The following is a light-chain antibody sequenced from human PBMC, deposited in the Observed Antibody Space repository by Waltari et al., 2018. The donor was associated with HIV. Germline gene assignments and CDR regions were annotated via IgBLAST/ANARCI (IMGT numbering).Light chain of an antibody. Sequence: DIQMTQSPSSLSASVGDRVTITCRASQSITTYLNWYQQKPGKAPNLLIYAASSLQSGVPSRCSGSGSGTDFTLTISSLQPEDFATYYCQQSYSSSSTFGQGTKLEIK. J-gene: IGKJ2*01. CDR2: AAS. V-gene: IGKV1-39*01. CDR1: QSITTY. CDR3: QQSYSSSST.